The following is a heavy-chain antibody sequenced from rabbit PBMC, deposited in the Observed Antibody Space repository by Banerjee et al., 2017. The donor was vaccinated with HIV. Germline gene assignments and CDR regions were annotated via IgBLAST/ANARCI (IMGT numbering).Heavy chain of an antibody. Sequence: QEQLEESGGDLVKPEGSLTITCTASGFSFSNKYVMCWVRQAPGKGLEWIGCINTGSGSAYYASWVKGRFTISKTSSSTVDLKMTSLTAADTATYFCGRDASSSGWGGDLWGQGTLVTVS. V-gene: IGHV1S45*01. J-gene: IGHJ3*01. CDR2: INTGSGSA. CDR3: GRDASSSGWGGDL. D-gene: IGHD4-1*01. CDR1: GFSFSNKYV.